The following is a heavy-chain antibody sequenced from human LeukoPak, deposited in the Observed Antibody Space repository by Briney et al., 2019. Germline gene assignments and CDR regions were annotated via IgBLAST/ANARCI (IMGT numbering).Heavy chain of an antibody. CDR1: GYTFTNYT. J-gene: IGHJ4*02. V-gene: IGHV7-4-1*02. Sequence: ASVKVSCKAFGYTFTNYTVNWVRQAPGQGLEYMGWINTNTGNPTYAPGFAGRFVFSLDTSVTTTYLQINSLKAADSAVYYCTRGNDTTGYFTYWGQGTLVTVSS. CDR2: INTNTGNP. CDR3: TRGNDTTGYFTY. D-gene: IGHD3-9*01.